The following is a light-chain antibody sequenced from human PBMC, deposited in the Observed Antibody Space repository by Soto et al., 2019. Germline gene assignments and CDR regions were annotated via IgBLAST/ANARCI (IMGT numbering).Light chain of an antibody. Sequence: DIQMAQSPSSLSASVGDRVTITCQASQDIKKFLSWFQQKPGKAPKLLIYDASNLETGVPPRFGGSGSGTDFSFTITSLQPEDIGTYFCQQYDNLPYIFGQGTNLEIK. CDR3: QQYDNLPYI. J-gene: IGKJ2*01. V-gene: IGKV1-33*01. CDR1: QDIKKF. CDR2: DAS.